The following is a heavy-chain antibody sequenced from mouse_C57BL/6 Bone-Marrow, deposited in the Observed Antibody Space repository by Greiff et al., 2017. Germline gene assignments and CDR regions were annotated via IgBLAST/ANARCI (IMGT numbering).Heavy chain of an antibody. CDR1: GYTFTDYN. D-gene: IGHD1-1*01. Sequence: EVQLQQSGPELVKPGASVKMSCKASGYTFTDYNMHWVKQSHGKSLEWIGYINPNNGGTSYNQKFKGNATLTVNKSSSTAYMELRSLTSEDSAVYYCARSYYGSSGYYAMDYWGQGTSVTVSS. CDR2: INPNNGGT. V-gene: IGHV1-22*01. CDR3: ARSYYGSSGYYAMDY. J-gene: IGHJ4*01.